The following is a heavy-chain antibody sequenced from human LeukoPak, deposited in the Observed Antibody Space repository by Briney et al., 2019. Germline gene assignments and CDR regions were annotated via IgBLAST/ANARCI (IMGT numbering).Heavy chain of an antibody. CDR3: ARGYNHYSSAMDV. CDR2: IWYDASNK. D-gene: IGHD1-1*01. J-gene: IGHJ6*02. Sequence: GGSLRLSCAASGFTFSGIGMHWVRQAPGKGLGWVAVIWYDASNKYYADSVKGRFNISRHNSKNTLYLQMTSLRPEDTAVYYCARGYNHYSSAMDVWGQGPTAIV. CDR1: GFTFSGIG. V-gene: IGHV3-33*01.